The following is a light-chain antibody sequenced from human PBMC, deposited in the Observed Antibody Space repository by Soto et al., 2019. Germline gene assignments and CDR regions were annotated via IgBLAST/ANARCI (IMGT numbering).Light chain of an antibody. J-gene: IGKJ2*01. CDR1: QSISTW. Sequence: DIQMTQSPSTLSASVGDRVTITCRASQSISTWLAWYQLKPGKAPNLLIYRASSLESGVPSRFSGSGSGTEFTLTISSLQPDDFATYYCHQYNTVYTFGEGTKLEIK. V-gene: IGKV1-5*03. CDR2: RAS. CDR3: HQYNTVYT.